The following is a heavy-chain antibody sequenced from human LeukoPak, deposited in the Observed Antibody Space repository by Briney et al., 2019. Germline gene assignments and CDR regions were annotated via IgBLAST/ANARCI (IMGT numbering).Heavy chain of an antibody. J-gene: IGHJ4*02. CDR3: ARRASGGWYFDS. CDR2: IYYSGST. V-gene: IGHV4-39*01. CDR1: GGSIISSTYY. D-gene: IGHD6-19*01. Sequence: SETLSLTCTVSGGSIISSTYYWDWIRQPPGKGLEWIGSIYYSGSTYHNPSLKSRVTLSVDTSKNQFSLRLSSVTAADTAVYYCARRASGGWYFDSWGQGILVAVSS.